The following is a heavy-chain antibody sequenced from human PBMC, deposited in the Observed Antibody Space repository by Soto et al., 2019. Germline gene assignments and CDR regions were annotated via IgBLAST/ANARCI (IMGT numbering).Heavy chain of an antibody. J-gene: IGHJ6*02. Sequence: ASVKVSCKASGYTFTSYGISWVRQAPGQGLEWMGWIGAYNGNTNYAQKLQGRVTMTTDTSTSTAYMELRSLRSDDTAVYYCARAETVGYYDSSGYWSGHDYGMDVWGQGTTVTVSS. D-gene: IGHD3-22*01. CDR2: IGAYNGNT. V-gene: IGHV1-18*01. CDR1: GYTFTSYG. CDR3: ARAETVGYYDSSGYWSGHDYGMDV.